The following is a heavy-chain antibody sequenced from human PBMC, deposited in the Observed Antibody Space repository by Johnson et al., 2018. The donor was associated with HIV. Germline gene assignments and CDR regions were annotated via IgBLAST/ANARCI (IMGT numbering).Heavy chain of an antibody. V-gene: IGHV3-33*01. CDR1: GFTFSSYG. J-gene: IGHJ3*02. CDR2: IWYDGSQK. Sequence: QVQLVESGGGVVQPGKSLRLSCAASGFTFSSYGMHWVRQAPGKGLEWVAVIWYDGSQKYYTDSVKGRFTISRDNSKNTLYLQMNSLRAEDTAVYYCAREYYYDSSGTPVFDIWGQGTMVTVSS. D-gene: IGHD3-22*01. CDR3: AREYYYDSSGTPVFDI.